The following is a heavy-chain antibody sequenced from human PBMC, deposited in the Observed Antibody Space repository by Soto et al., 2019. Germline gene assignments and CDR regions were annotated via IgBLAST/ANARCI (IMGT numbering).Heavy chain of an antibody. V-gene: IGHV4-30-2*01. Sequence: SETLSLTCTVSGGSISSSSYSWSWIRQPPGKGLEWIGYIYHSGSTYYNPSLKSRVTISVDRSKNQFSLKLSSVTDADTAVYYCARGGDYAGNAFDIWGQGTMVTVSS. D-gene: IGHD4-17*01. J-gene: IGHJ3*02. CDR3: ARGGDYAGNAFDI. CDR1: GGSISSSSYS. CDR2: IYHSGST.